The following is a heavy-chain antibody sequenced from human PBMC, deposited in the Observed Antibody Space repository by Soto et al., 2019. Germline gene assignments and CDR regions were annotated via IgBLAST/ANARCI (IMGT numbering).Heavy chain of an antibody. Sequence: QVKLVESGGGVVLPGGSLRLSCEASGFTFNSYGMYWVRQAPGKGLDWVSHILYDGTKTYYADSVQGRFTISRDNSRNTLDLQMDRIRLEDKAAYFCVNAWADKAEHWGQGTLVIVSS. D-gene: IGHD1-1*01. CDR1: GFTFNSYG. J-gene: IGHJ4*02. CDR3: VNAWADKAEH. V-gene: IGHV3-30*18. CDR2: ILYDGTKT.